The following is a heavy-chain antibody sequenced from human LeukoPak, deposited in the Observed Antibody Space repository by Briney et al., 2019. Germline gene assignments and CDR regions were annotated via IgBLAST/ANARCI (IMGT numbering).Heavy chain of an antibody. D-gene: IGHD1-1*01. CDR3: ARDRYKNYYGMDV. CDR2: IYYSGST. CDR1: GGSVSSGDYY. V-gene: IGHV4-30-4*01. J-gene: IGHJ6*04. Sequence: SETLSLTCTVSGGSVSSGDYYWSWIRQPPGKGLEWIGSIYYSGSTYYNPSLKSRATISVDTSKNQFFLNLRSVTAADTAVYYCARDRYKNYYGMDVWGKGTTVTVSS.